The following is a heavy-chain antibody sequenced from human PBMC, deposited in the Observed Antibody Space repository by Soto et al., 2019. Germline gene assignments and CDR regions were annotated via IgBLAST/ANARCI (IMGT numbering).Heavy chain of an antibody. D-gene: IGHD3-10*01. Sequence: SETLSLTCPFSGCSISSGDYYWSWIRQPPGKGLEWIGYIYYSGSTYYNPSLKSRVTISVDTSKNQFSLKLSSVTAADTAVYYCARTMGYGSGSDGFDYWGQGTLVTVSS. J-gene: IGHJ4*02. CDR2: IYYSGST. V-gene: IGHV4-30-4*01. CDR1: GCSISSGDYY. CDR3: ARTMGYGSGSDGFDY.